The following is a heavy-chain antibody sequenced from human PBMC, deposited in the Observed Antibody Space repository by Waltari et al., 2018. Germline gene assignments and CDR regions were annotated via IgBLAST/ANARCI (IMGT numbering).Heavy chain of an antibody. Sequence: QVQLVQSGVEVKKPGASVKVSCQASGYSFTTYGISWVRQAPGQGLEWMGWLSTYNGNTKYAQMFQGRVTMTTDTSSSTAFMELRSLRSDDTAVYYCARVIADGGVDYWGQGTLVTVSS. CDR2: LSTYNGNT. CDR3: ARVIADGGVDY. D-gene: IGHD6-13*01. CDR1: GYSFTTYG. V-gene: IGHV1-18*01. J-gene: IGHJ4*02.